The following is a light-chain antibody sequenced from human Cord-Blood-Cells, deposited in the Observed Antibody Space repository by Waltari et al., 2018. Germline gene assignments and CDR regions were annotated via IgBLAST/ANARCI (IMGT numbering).Light chain of an antibody. J-gene: IGLJ3*02. Sequence: SYELTQPPSVSVSPGQTARITCSGDALPKQYAYWYQQKPGQAPVLGIYKDSERPSGIPERFSGSSSGTTVTLTISGVQAEDEADYYCQSADSSGTYWVFVGGTKLTVL. V-gene: IGLV3-25*03. CDR1: ALPKQY. CDR2: KDS. CDR3: QSADSSGTYWV.